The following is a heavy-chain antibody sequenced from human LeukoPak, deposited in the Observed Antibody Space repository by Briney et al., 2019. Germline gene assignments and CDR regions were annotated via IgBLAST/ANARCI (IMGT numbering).Heavy chain of an antibody. V-gene: IGHV4-59*01. D-gene: IGHD3-3*01. CDR1: GGSISSAC. Sequence: NPSETLSLTCSVSGGSISSACLSWIRKSPGKGLEWIGCRSSTGVTTNYNPSLTSRVTISVDTSRNQFSLKLNSVTAPDTAVYYCARGNYDFWIDYNGAFDCWGQGTLVTVSS. CDR2: RSSTGVTT. CDR3: ARGNYDFWIDYNGAFDC. J-gene: IGHJ4*02.